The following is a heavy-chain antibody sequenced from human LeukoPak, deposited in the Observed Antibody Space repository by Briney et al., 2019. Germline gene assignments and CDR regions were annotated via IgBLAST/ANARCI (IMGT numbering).Heavy chain of an antibody. D-gene: IGHD3-10*01. V-gene: IGHV3-23*01. CDR1: GFTFSSYA. Sequence: GGSLRLSCAASGFTFSSYAMSWVRQAPGKGLEWVSAISGNGYNTYYADSVKGQFTISRDNSRNTLFLQMNSLRAEDAAVYYCAKDPALVTMVRGVMKYWGQGTLVTVSS. CDR2: ISGNGYNT. CDR3: AKDPALVTMVRGVMKY. J-gene: IGHJ4*02.